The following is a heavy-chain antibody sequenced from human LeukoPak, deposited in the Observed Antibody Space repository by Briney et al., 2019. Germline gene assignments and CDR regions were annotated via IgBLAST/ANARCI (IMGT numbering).Heavy chain of an antibody. CDR1: GFTFSSYA. D-gene: IGHD3-22*01. CDR2: ISGSGGST. Sequence: PGGSLRLSCAASGFTFSSYAMSWVRQAPGKGLEWVSAISGSGGSTYYADSVKGRFTISRDNSKNTLYLQMNSLRAEDTAVYYCARTPNYYDSSGYYYGDYFDYWGQGTLVTVSS. J-gene: IGHJ4*02. V-gene: IGHV3-23*01. CDR3: ARTPNYYDSSGYYYGDYFDY.